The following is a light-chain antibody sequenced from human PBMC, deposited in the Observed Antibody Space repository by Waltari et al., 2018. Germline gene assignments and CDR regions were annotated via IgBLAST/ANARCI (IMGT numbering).Light chain of an antibody. Sequence: DIQMTQSPSSLSASVGDRVTITCRASQSIGNYLNWYQQKPGKAPTLLIYDASSLRGGVPSRFSGSGSGTDFTLTISSLHTEDFATYYCQQSHTTPRTFGQGTNLDIK. CDR3: QQSHTTPRT. CDR1: QSIGNY. CDR2: DAS. J-gene: IGKJ2*02. V-gene: IGKV1-39*01.